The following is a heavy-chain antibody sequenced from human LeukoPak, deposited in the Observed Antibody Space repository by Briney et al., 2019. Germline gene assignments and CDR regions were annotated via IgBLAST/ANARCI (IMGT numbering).Heavy chain of an antibody. Sequence: SETLSLTCTVSGGSISSSSYYWGWIRQPPGKGLEWVGSIYYSGNTYYNPSLKSRVTISVDTSKNQFSLILTSVTAADTAVYYCARQTGAGLFILPGGQGTLVTVSS. CDR3: ARQTGAGLFILP. D-gene: IGHD3-3*01. CDR1: GGSISSSSYY. J-gene: IGHJ4*02. CDR2: IYYSGNT. V-gene: IGHV4-39*01.